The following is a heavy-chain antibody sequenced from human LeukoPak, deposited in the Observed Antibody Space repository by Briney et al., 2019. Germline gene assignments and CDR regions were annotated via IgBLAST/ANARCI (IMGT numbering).Heavy chain of an antibody. CDR1: GFTFSSYA. J-gene: IGHJ4*02. D-gene: IGHD1-1*01. CDR3: SRVGSSGSVDY. Sequence: TGGSLRLSCAASGFTFSSYAMSWVRQAPGKGLEWVSAIRGSGGGTYHADSVKGRFTISRDNSKNSLYLQMNSLRAEDTAVYYCSRVGSSGSVDYWGQGTLVTVSS. CDR2: IRGSGGGT. V-gene: IGHV3-23*01.